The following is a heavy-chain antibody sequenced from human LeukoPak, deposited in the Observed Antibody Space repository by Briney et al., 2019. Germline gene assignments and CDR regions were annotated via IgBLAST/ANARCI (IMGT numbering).Heavy chain of an antibody. CDR1: GFTFSSYA. CDR3: ARSPSLGYYDSSGYFYYFDY. Sequence: PGGSLRFSCAASGFTFSSYAMHWVRQAPGKGLEWVAVISYDGSNKYYADSVEGRFTISRDNSKNTLYLQMNSLRAEDTAVYYCARSPSLGYYDSSGYFYYFDYWGQGTLSPSPQ. V-gene: IGHV3-30-3*01. J-gene: IGHJ4*02. D-gene: IGHD3-22*01. CDR2: ISYDGSNK.